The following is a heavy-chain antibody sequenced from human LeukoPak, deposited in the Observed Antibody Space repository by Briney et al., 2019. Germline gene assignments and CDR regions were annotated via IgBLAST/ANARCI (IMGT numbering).Heavy chain of an antibody. D-gene: IGHD1-1*01. CDR1: GLTFDHYV. Sequence: GSLRLSCAASGLTFDHYVMHWVRQAPGKGLEWVSLISGDGGSTYYADSVKGRLTISRDNSKNSLYLQMNSLTTEDTALYFCAKGTTMYAFDIWGQGTMVTVSS. CDR3: AKGTTMYAFDI. J-gene: IGHJ3*02. CDR2: ISGDGGST. V-gene: IGHV3-43*02.